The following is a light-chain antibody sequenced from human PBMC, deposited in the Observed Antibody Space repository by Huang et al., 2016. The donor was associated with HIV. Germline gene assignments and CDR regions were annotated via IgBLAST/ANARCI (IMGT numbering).Light chain of an antibody. Sequence: DIQMTQSPSSLSASVGDRVTISCRASQSISTYLNWYQQKPGKAPKLLIFSSSTLETGVPARFSGGGSGTDFTLTINTLQPDDFAAYYCQQSFNTPLTFGGGTNVEIK. CDR2: SSS. CDR3: QQSFNTPLT. CDR1: QSISTY. V-gene: IGKV1-39*01. J-gene: IGKJ4*01.